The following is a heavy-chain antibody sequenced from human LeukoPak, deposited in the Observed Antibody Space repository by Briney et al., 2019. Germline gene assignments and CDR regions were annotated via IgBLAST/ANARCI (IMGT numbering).Heavy chain of an antibody. Sequence: GGSLRLSCAASGFTFSSYGMHWVRQAPGKGLEWVSIISSGSSYIHYADSVKGRFTISRDNAKNSLYLQMNSLRAEDTAVYYCTRHVYSSSSRWGQGTLVTVSS. D-gene: IGHD6-6*01. CDR3: TRHVYSSSSR. J-gene: IGHJ4*02. CDR1: GFTFSSYG. CDR2: ISSGSSYI. V-gene: IGHV3-21*04.